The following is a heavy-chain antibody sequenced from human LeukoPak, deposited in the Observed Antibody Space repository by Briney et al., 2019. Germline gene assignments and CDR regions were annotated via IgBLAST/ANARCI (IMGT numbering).Heavy chain of an antibody. J-gene: IGHJ5*02. V-gene: IGHV3-21*01. D-gene: IGHD2-15*01. Sequence: GGSLRLSCAASGFTFSSYSMNWVRQAPGKGLEWVSSISSSSSYIYYADSVKGRFTISRDNAKNSLYLQMNSLRAEDTAVYYCARGVVVAANGAYWFDPWGQGTQVTVSS. CDR1: GFTFSSYS. CDR3: ARGVVVAANGAYWFDP. CDR2: ISSSSSYI.